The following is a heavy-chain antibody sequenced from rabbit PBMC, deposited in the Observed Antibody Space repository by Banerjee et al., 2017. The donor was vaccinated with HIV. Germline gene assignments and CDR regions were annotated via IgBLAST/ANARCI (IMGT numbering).Heavy chain of an antibody. Sequence: QEQLVESGGGLVQPGGSLKLSCKASGFSLSSYAMNWVRQAPGKGLEWIGYIDPVFGSTYYASWVNGRFTISSHNAQNTLHLQLNSLTAADTATYFCASASSSDYYGYYFNLWGPGTLVTVS. CDR1: GFSLSSYA. V-gene: IGHV1S47*01. CDR2: IDPVFGST. J-gene: IGHJ4*01. CDR3: ASASSSDYYGYYFNL. D-gene: IGHD1-1*01.